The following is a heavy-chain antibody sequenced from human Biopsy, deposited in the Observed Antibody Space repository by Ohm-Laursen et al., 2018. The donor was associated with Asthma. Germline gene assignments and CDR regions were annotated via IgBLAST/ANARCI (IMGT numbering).Heavy chain of an antibody. D-gene: IGHD2-21*01. J-gene: IGHJ4*02. CDR1: GDSISSPAYY. V-gene: IGHV3-23*01. Sequence: LSLTCTVSGDSISSPAYYWSWVRQHPGKGLEWVSSITGSGGFTYYADSVKGRFTISRDKSDNTLYLQMNSLTAEDTAVYHCAKDERAYYGSDSKYMQPVPLGDWGQGTVVIVSA. CDR3: AKDERAYYGSDSKYMQPVPLGD. CDR2: ITGSGGFT.